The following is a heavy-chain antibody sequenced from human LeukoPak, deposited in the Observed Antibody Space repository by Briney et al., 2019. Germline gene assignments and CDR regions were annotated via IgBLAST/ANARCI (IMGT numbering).Heavy chain of an antibody. D-gene: IGHD3-10*01. CDR1: GGSISSGGYY. J-gene: IGHJ4*02. CDR2: IYYSGST. CDR3: ARAAARITMVRGPPYDFDY. Sequence: PSETLSLTCTVSGGSISSGGYYWSWIRQHPGKGLEWIGYIYYSGSTYYNPSLRSRVTISVDTSKNQFSLKLSSVTAADTAVYYCARAAARITMVRGPPYDFDYWGQGTLVTVSS. V-gene: IGHV4-31*03.